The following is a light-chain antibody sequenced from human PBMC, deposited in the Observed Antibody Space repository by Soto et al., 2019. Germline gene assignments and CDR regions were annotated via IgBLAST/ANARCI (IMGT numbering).Light chain of an antibody. CDR1: QSISSY. J-gene: IGKJ1*01. V-gene: IGKV1-39*01. CDR3: QQSYSTPRT. Sequence: IQMTQSPSSLSASVGDIVTITCRASQSISSYLNWHQQKPGKAPKLLIYAASSLQSGVPSRFSGSGSGTDFTLTISSLQPEDFATYYCQQSYSTPRTFGQGSKVDIK. CDR2: AAS.